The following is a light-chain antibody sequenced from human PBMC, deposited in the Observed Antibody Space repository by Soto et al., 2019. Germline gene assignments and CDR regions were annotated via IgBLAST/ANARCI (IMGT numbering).Light chain of an antibody. CDR3: QQFNPYPIT. V-gene: IGKV1-13*02. CDR2: DVS. Sequence: AIQLTQSPSSLSASVGDRVTITCRASQDIRGALAWYQQKPGKPPKLLVFDVSSLQSGVPSRFSGGGFGTDFTLTISSLQPEVFATYYCQQFNPYPITFGQGTRLEIK. CDR1: QDIRGA. J-gene: IGKJ5*01.